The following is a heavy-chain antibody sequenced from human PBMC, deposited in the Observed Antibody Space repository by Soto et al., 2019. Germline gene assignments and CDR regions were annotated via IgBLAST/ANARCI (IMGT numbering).Heavy chain of an antibody. CDR2: MNPNSGNT. CDR3: AGGELLGFGELSMRGDYYYGMDV. Sequence: ASVKVSCKASGYTFTSYDINWVRQATGQGLEWMGWMNPNSGNTGYAQKFQGRVTMTRNTSISTAYMELSSPRSEDTAVYYCAGGELLGFGELSMRGDYYYGMDVWGQGTTVTVSS. J-gene: IGHJ6*02. CDR1: GYTFTSYD. V-gene: IGHV1-8*01. D-gene: IGHD3-10*01.